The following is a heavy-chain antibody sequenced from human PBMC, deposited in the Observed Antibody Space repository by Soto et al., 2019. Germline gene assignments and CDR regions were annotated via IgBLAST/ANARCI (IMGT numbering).Heavy chain of an antibody. CDR1: GYTFATYD. J-gene: IGHJ5*01. CDR3: ARRDGSIFNWRDS. CDR2: MNPNSGNT. V-gene: IGHV1-8*01. D-gene: IGHD5-12*01. Sequence: QVQLVQSGAEVKTPGASVKVSCKASGYTFATYDINWVRQAPGQGLEWMGWMNPNSGNTGYAQKFQGRLTMTGDTALSIAHMELRSLRNEDTAVYYCARRDGSIFNWRDSWGQRTLGTVSA.